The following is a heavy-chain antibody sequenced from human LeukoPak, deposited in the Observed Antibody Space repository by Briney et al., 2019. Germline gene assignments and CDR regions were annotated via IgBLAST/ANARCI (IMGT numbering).Heavy chain of an antibody. CDR1: GVTLRNYA. D-gene: IGHD2-2*01. J-gene: IGHJ4*02. V-gene: IGHV3-23*01. CDR3: SKDSDCSSTGCYVFAN. Sequence: PGGSLRLSCAPSGVTLRNYAMTWIRQAPGKGLQWVSVISGDGESTYYADSVRGRFTISRDNSKNTMYLQMNNLRAEDTAIYYCSKDSDCSSTGCYVFANWGQGTLVTVSS. CDR2: ISGDGEST.